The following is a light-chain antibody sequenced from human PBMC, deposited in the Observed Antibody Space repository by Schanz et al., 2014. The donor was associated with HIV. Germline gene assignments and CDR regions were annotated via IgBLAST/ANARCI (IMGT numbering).Light chain of an antibody. CDR1: SSNIGNNY. J-gene: IGLJ1*01. CDR3: GTWKSSLRADV. CDR2: DNN. V-gene: IGLV1-51*01. Sequence: QSVLTQPPSVSAAPGQKVTISCSGSSSNIGNNYVSWYQQLPGTAPKLLIYDNNKRPSGIPDRFSGSKSGTSATLAITGLQAEDEADYYCGTWKSSLRADVFGTGTKLTVL.